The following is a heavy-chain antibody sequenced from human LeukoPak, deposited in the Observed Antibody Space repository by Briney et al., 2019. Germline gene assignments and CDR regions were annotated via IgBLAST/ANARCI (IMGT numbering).Heavy chain of an antibody. CDR1: GGSISSNSYY. D-gene: IGHD2-8*01. J-gene: IGHJ4*02. CDR3: ASLLELLYPLDY. V-gene: IGHV4-39*01. CDR2: IYYSGST. Sequence: PSETLSLTCTVSGGSISSNSYYWGWIRQPPEKGLEWIGSIYYSGSTYYNPSLKSRVNISVDTSMNQFSLKLSSVTAADTSVYYCASLLELLYPLDYWGQGTLVTVSS.